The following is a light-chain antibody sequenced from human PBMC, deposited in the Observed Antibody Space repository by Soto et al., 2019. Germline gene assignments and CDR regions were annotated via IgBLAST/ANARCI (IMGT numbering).Light chain of an antibody. V-gene: IGLV2-11*01. CDR1: SSDVGGYNY. CDR3: CSYAGRYTLWV. J-gene: IGLJ3*02. Sequence: QSALTQSRSVSGSPGQSVTISCTGTSSDVGGYNYVSWYQQHPGKAPKLMIYDVSKRPSGVPDRFSGSKSGNTASLTISGLQAEDEADYYCCSYAGRYTLWVFGGGTKLTVL. CDR2: DVS.